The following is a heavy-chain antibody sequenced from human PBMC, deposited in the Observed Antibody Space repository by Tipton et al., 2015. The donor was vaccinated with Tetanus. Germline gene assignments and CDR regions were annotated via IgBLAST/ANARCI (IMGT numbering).Heavy chain of an antibody. CDR3: ARSPIPAARGYNWFDP. D-gene: IGHD2-2*01. V-gene: IGHV4-34*01. CDR2: INHRGST. Sequence: LRLSCAVYGVSFSGYYWNWIRQPPGKGPEWIGEINHRGSTNYNPSLKSRVIISIDASKNQFSLKLTSVTAADTAVYYCARSPIPAARGYNWFDPWGQGTLVTVSS. J-gene: IGHJ5*02. CDR1: GVSFSGYY.